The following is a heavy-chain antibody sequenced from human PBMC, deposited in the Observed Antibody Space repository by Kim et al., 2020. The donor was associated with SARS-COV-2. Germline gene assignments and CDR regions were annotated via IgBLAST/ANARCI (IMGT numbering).Heavy chain of an antibody. D-gene: IGHD3-3*01. J-gene: IGHJ4*02. V-gene: IGHV1-24*01. CDR3: ATYYDFWSGQYGFDY. Sequence: KFQGRVTMTEDASTDTAYMELSSLRSEDTAVYYCATYYDFWSGQYGFDYWGQGALVTVSS.